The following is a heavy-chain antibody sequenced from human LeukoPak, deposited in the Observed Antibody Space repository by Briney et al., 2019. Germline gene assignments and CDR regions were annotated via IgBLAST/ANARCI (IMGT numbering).Heavy chain of an antibody. CDR1: GDSISSCNW. D-gene: IGHD5-18*01. Sequence: PSETLSLTCAVSGDSISSCNWWSWVRQPPGEGLEWIGEIYHSGSTNYNPSLKSRVTISVDTSKNQFSLKLSPVTDADTAVYYCARGTGEGYSYGRYSFDYWGQGTLVTVSS. CDR3: ARGTGEGYSYGRYSFDY. J-gene: IGHJ4*02. V-gene: IGHV4-4*02. CDR2: IYHSGST.